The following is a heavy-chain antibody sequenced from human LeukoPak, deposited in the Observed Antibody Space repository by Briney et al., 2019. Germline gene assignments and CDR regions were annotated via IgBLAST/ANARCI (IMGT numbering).Heavy chain of an antibody. CDR1: GYTFTTSG. D-gene: IGHD1-26*01. V-gene: IGHV1-18*01. Sequence: ASVKVSCKASGYTFTTSGISWVRQAPGQGREWMGWISPYNGNTNYAQKVQGRVTMTTDTSTSTAHMELRTLRSDDTAVYYCARGLGATTFADFDYWGQGTLVTVSS. CDR2: ISPYNGNT. CDR3: ARGLGATTFADFDY. J-gene: IGHJ4*02.